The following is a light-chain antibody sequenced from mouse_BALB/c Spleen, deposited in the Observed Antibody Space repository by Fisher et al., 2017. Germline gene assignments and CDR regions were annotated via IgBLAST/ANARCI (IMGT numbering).Light chain of an antibody. Sequence: DIVLTQTTAIMSASPGEKVTMTCRASSSVSSSYLHWYQQKSGASPKRWIYDTSKLASGVPARFSGSGSGTSYSLTISSMEAEDAATYYCHQRSSYPYTFGGGTKLEIK. CDR1: SSVSSSY. CDR2: DTS. V-gene: IGKV4-57-1*01. J-gene: IGKJ2*01. CDR3: HQRSSYPYT.